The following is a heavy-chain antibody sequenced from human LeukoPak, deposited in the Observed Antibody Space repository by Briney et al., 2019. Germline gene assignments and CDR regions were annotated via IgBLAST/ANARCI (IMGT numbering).Heavy chain of an antibody. J-gene: IGHJ4*02. V-gene: IGHV3-48*03. CDR2: ISSSGGTI. D-gene: IGHD2-2*01. CDR3: ARGYCSSTSCYNLLTKHPFDY. CDR1: GFSFSSYE. Sequence: GGSLRLSCAASGFSFSSYEMNWVRQAPGKGLEWISYISSSGGTIYYADSVKGRFTISRDYAKNSLYLQMNSLSAEDTAVYYCARGYCSSTSCYNLLTKHPFDYWGQGTLVTVSS.